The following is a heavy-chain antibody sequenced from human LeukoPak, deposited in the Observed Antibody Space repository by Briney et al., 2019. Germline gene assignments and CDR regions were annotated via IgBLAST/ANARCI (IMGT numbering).Heavy chain of an antibody. CDR2: LVPTFGTT. J-gene: IGHJ4*02. CDR3: VRHKNDYVFTAE. CDR1: GDSFSHYT. D-gene: IGHD3-16*01. Sequence: ASVKVSCKASGDSFSHYTISWVRQAPGQGLEWMGGLVPTFGTTSYAQRFQARLSPTTDGSTTTAYMELSSLRSQDTAIYYCVRHKNDYVFTAEWGQGTLVTVSS. V-gene: IGHV1-69*05.